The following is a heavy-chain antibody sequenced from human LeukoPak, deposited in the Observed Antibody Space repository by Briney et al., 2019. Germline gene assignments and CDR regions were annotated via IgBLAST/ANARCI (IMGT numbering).Heavy chain of an antibody. Sequence: PGGSLRLSCAASGFTFSSYYMSWIRQAPGKGLECVSYISSSDITIYYADPVKGRFTISRDNAKNSLYLQMNSLRAGDTAVYYCARGSHRDYYDFALGDDAFDIWGQGTMVTVSS. CDR1: GFTFSSYY. J-gene: IGHJ3*02. V-gene: IGHV3-11*04. CDR2: ISSSDITI. D-gene: IGHD3-22*01. CDR3: ARGSHRDYYDFALGDDAFDI.